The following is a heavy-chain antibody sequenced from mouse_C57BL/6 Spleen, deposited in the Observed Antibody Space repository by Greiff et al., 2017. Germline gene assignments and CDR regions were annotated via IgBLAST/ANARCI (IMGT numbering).Heavy chain of an antibody. Sequence: VHLVESGAELVKPGASVKISCKASGYAFSSYWMNWVKQRPGKGLEWIGQIYPGDGDTNYNGKFKGKATLTADKSSSTAYMQLSSLTSEDSAVYFCARRGITTYYFDYWGQGTTLTVSS. CDR3: ARRGITTYYFDY. V-gene: IGHV1-80*01. CDR1: GYAFSSYW. J-gene: IGHJ2*01. CDR2: IYPGDGDT. D-gene: IGHD1-1*01.